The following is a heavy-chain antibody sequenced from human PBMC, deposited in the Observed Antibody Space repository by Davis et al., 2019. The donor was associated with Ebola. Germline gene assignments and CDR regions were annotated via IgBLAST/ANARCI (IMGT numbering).Heavy chain of an antibody. V-gene: IGHV1-18*04. CDR1: GYTFTSYY. D-gene: IGHD3-16*01. CDR2: ISTYDGNA. J-gene: IGHJ4*02. CDR3: ARAARGDRDY. Sequence: ASVKVSCKASGYTFTSYYMHWVRQAPGQGLEWMGWISTYDGNANYAQKLQGRVTMTTNTSTSTAYMEVRSLRSDDTGIYYCARAARGDRDYWGQGTLVTVSS.